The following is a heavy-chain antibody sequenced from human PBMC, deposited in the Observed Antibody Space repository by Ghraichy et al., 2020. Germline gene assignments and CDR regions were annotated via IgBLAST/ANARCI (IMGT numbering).Heavy chain of an antibody. CDR2: IKQDGSEK. J-gene: IGHJ4*02. V-gene: IGHV3-7*01. CDR1: GFTFSAYW. CDR3: VSWERYSSGWYNFGC. D-gene: IGHD6-19*01. Sequence: GGSLRLSCAGSGFTFSAYWMSWVRQVPGKGLEWVANIKQDGSEKYYVDSVKGRFTISRDNTKNSLSVQMNSLRAEYTAVYYCVSWERYSSGWYNFGCWGQGTLVTVSS.